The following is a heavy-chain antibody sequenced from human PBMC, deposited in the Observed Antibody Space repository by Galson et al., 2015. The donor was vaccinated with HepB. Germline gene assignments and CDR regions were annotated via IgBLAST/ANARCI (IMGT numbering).Heavy chain of an antibody. J-gene: IGHJ4*02. Sequence: SVKVSCKASGGTFSSYAISWVRQAPGQGLEWMGGIIPIFGTANYAQKFQGRVTITADESTSTAYMELSSLRSEDTAVYYCAREVHSSSWFFDCWGQGTLVTVSA. CDR3: AREVHSSSWFFDC. V-gene: IGHV1-69*13. CDR2: IIPIFGTA. D-gene: IGHD6-13*01. CDR1: GGTFSSYA.